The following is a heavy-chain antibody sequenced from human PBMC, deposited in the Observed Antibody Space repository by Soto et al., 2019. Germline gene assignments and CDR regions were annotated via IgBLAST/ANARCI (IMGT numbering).Heavy chain of an antibody. D-gene: IGHD6-13*01. CDR3: ARDGGQQLVFDS. CDR2: ISRSSTTI. CDR1: GFTFSSHS. J-gene: IGHJ4*02. Sequence: EVQLVESGGGLVQPGGSLRLSCAASGFTFSSHSMNWVRQAPGKGLEWVSLISRSSTTIYYADSVKGRFTISRDNAKNSLYLQMNSLRDEDTAVYYCARDGGQQLVFDSWGQGTLVTVSS. V-gene: IGHV3-48*02.